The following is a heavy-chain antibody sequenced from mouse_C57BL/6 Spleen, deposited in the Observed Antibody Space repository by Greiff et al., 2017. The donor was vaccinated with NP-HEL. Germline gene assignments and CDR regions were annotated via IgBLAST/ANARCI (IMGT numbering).Heavy chain of an antibody. J-gene: IGHJ1*03. V-gene: IGHV1-85*01. CDR2: IYPRDGST. D-gene: IGHD1-1*01. Sequence: QVQLQQSGPELVKPGASVKLSCKASGYTFTSYDINWVKQRPGQGLEWIGWIYPRDGSTKYNEKFKGKATLTVDTSSSTAYMELHSLTSEDSAVYFCASPITTVVATRYFDVWGTGTTVTVSS. CDR3: ASPITTVVATRYFDV. CDR1: GYTFTSYD.